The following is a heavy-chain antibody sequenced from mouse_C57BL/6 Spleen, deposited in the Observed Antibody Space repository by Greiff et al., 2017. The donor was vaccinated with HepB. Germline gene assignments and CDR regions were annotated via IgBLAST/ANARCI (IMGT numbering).Heavy chain of an antibody. CDR2: IYPGSGST. J-gene: IGHJ4*01. CDR3: ARHYYYGSLYYYAMDY. V-gene: IGHV1-55*01. CDR1: GYTFTSYW. D-gene: IGHD1-1*01. Sequence: QVQLQQPGAELVKPGASVKMSCKASGYTFTSYWITWVKQRPGQGLEWIGDIYPGSGSTNYNEKFKSKATLTVDTSSSTAYMQLSSLTSEDSAVYYCARHYYYGSLYYYAMDYWGQGTSVTVSS.